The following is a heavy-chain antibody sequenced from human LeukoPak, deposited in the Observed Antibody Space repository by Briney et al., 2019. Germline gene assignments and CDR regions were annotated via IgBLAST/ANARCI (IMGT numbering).Heavy chain of an antibody. Sequence: GGSLRLSCAASGFTFSSYGMHWVRQAPGKGLEWVSSISSSSSYIYYADSVKGRFTISRDNAKNSLYLQMNSLRAEDTAVYYCARAAVAGTLAFDYWGQGTLVTVSS. V-gene: IGHV3-21*01. CDR3: ARAAVAGTLAFDY. CDR1: GFTFSSYG. CDR2: ISSSSSYI. J-gene: IGHJ4*02. D-gene: IGHD6-19*01.